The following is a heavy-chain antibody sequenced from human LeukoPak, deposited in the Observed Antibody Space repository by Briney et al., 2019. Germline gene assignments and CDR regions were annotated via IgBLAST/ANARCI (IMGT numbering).Heavy chain of an antibody. CDR3: AGGGGGISYDY. D-gene: IGHD1-26*01. V-gene: IGHV4-34*01. J-gene: IGHJ4*02. CDR2: INNTGST. Sequence: PSETLSLTSAVYGGSFSGYYWSWIPQPPGKGLEWIGGINNTGSTNYNTPLKSRVTTSEYTTNKHFSLKLSSLTDADTAVYYCAGGGGGISYDYWGQGTLVTVSS. CDR1: GGSFSGYY.